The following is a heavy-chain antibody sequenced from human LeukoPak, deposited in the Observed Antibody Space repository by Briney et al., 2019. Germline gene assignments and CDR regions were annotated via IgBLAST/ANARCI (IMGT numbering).Heavy chain of an antibody. V-gene: IGHV3-53*01. CDR2: IYSGGIT. D-gene: IGHD2/OR15-2a*01. CDR1: GFSVSSNY. Sequence: GGSLRLSCAASGFSVSSNYMSWVREAPGKGLEWVSVIYSGGITYYADSVKGRFTISRDNSKNTLYLQMNSLRAEDTAVYHCSTSTASGFIDYWGQGTLVTVSP. CDR3: STSTASGFIDY. J-gene: IGHJ4*02.